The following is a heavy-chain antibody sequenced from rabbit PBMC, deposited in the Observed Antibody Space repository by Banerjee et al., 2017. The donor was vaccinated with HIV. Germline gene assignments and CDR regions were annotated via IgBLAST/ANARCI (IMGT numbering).Heavy chain of an antibody. CDR3: ARAYGSASGYDL. Sequence: WVRQAPGKGLELIACIYTSSGGTYYASWVNGRFTISRSTSLSAVDLKMTSLTAADTATYFCARAYGSASGYDLWGQGTLVT. D-gene: IGHD1-1*01. CDR2: IYTSSGGT. J-gene: IGHJ3*01. V-gene: IGHV1S43*01.